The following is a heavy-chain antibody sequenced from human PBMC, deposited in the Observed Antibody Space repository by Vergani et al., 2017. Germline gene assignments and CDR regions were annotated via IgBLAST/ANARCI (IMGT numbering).Heavy chain of an antibody. J-gene: IGHJ6*02. CDR2: IDPSDSYT. CDR3: ARQVAVAGKWWGPYYYYGMDV. V-gene: IGHV5-10-1*01. Sequence: EVQLVQSGAEVKKPGESLRISCKGSGYSFTIYWISWVRQMPGKGLEWMGRIDPSDSYTNYSPCFQGHVTISADKSISTAYLQWSSLKASDTAMYYCARQVAVAGKWWGPYYYYGMDVWGQGTTVTVSS. D-gene: IGHD6-19*01. CDR1: GYSFTIYW.